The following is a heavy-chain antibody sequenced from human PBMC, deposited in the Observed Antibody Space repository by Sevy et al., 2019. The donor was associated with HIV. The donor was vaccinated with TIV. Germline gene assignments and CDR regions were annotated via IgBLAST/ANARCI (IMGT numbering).Heavy chain of an antibody. J-gene: IGHJ4*02. CDR3: AKGDSSGWHGHFDY. CDR2: ISASGGGT. CDR1: GFTFSRCA. D-gene: IGHD6-19*01. Sequence: GGSLRLSCAASGFTFSRCAMNWVRQAPGKGLEWVSDISASGGGTNYADSGKGRFTISRDNSKNTLYLQMNSLRAGDTAVYYCAKGDSSGWHGHFDYWGQGTLVTVSS. V-gene: IGHV3-23*01.